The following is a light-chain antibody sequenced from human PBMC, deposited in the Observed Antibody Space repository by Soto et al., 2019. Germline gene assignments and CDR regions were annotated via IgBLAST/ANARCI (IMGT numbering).Light chain of an antibody. J-gene: IGLJ2*01. CDR2: EHN. Sequence: NFMLTQPHSVSESPGKTVTISCTRSSGSIADNYVQWYQQRPGSAPTTVIYEHNQRPSGVPDRFSGSTDGSSNSASLTISGLQTEDEVDYYCQSYDSYTVVFGGGTKLTVL. V-gene: IGLV6-57*04. CDR3: QSYDSYTVV. CDR1: SGSIADNY.